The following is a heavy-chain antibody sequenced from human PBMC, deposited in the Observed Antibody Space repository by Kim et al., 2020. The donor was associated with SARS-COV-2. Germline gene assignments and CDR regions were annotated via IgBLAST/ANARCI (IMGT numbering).Heavy chain of an antibody. Sequence: ASVKFSCKVSGYTLTELSMHWVRQAPGKGLEWMGGFDPEDGETIYAQKFQGRVTMTEDTSTDTAYMELSSLRSEDTAVYYCATAPAVAGTPPLWYYYYGMDVWGQGTTVTVSS. D-gene: IGHD6-19*01. J-gene: IGHJ6*02. V-gene: IGHV1-24*01. CDR2: FDPEDGET. CDR3: ATAPAVAGTPPLWYYYYGMDV. CDR1: GYTLTELS.